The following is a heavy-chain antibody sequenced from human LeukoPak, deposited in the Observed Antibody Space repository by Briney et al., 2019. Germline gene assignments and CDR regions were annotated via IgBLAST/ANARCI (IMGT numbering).Heavy chain of an antibody. CDR1: GGSISSYY. V-gene: IGHV4-4*07. J-gene: IGHJ5*02. D-gene: IGHD1-1*01. Sequence: ASETLSLTCTVSGGSISSYYWSWIRQPAGKGLEWIGRIYTSGSTNYSPSLKSRVTMSVDTSKNQFSLKLSSVTAADTAMYYCARERASHWNDGWFDPWGQGTLVTVSS. CDR3: ARERASHWNDGWFDP. CDR2: IYTSGST.